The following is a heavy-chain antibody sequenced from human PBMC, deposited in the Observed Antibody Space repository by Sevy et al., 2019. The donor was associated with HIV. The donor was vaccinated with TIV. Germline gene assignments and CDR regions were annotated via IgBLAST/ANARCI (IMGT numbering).Heavy chain of an antibody. V-gene: IGHV3-33*01. Sequence: GGSLRLSCAASGFTFSSYGMHWVRQAPGKGLEWVAAIWSDGSITYYADSVRGRFAISRDNSKNTVYLQMNSLGAEDTAIYSCSRESGSNWYFDLWGRGTLVTVSS. J-gene: IGHJ2*01. CDR1: GFTFSSYG. CDR2: IWSDGSIT. D-gene: IGHD1-26*01. CDR3: SRESGSNWYFDL.